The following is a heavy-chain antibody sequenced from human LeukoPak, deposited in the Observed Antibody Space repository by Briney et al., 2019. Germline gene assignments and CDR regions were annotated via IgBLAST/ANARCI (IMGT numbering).Heavy chain of an antibody. V-gene: IGHV3-7*03. D-gene: IGHD4-23*01. J-gene: IGHJ5*02. CDR1: GFTFSSYW. CDR3: ARYGDYGGETGYNWFDP. CDR2: IKQDGSEK. Sequence: GGSLRLSCAASGFTFSSYWMSWVRQAPGKGLEWVANIKQDGSEKYYVDSVKGRFTISRDNAKNSLYLQMNSLRAEDTAVYYCARYGDYGGETGYNWFDPWGQGTLVTVSS.